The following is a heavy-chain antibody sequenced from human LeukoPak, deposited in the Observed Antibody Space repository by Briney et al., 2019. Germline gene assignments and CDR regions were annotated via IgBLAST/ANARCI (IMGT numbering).Heavy chain of an antibody. D-gene: IGHD2-2*01. CDR2: INHSGST. CDR3: ARGVIVVVPAAIPSRWGPSDYMDV. Sequence: SETLSLTCAVYGGSFSGYYWSWIRQPPGKGLEWIGEINHSGSTNYNPSLKSRVTISVDTSKNQFSLKLSSVTAADTAVYYCARGVIVVVPAAIPSRWGPSDYMDVWGKGTTVTVSS. CDR1: GGSFSGYY. J-gene: IGHJ6*03. V-gene: IGHV4-34*01.